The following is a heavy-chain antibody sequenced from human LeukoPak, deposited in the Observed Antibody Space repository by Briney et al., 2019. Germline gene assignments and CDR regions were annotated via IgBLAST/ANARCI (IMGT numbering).Heavy chain of an antibody. CDR3: ARDLSVGAIGWFDP. D-gene: IGHD1-26*01. CDR1: GFTFSSYS. CDR2: IGSSSSTI. J-gene: IGHJ5*02. V-gene: IGHV3-48*01. Sequence: GGSLRLSCAASGFTFSSYSMNWVRQAPGKGLEWVSYIGSSSSTIYYADSVKGRFTISRDNAKNSLYLQMNSLRAEDTAVYYCARDLSVGAIGWFDPWGQGTLVTVSS.